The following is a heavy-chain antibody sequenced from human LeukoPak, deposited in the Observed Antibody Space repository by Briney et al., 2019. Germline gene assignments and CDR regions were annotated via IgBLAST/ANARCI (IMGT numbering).Heavy chain of an antibody. CDR2: IYSGGST. CDR3: ARTPSISSSWYYFDY. V-gene: IGHV3-66*01. CDR1: GFTVSSNF. D-gene: IGHD6-13*01. Sequence: PGGSLRLSCAASGFTVSSNFMSWVRQAPGKGLEWVSVIYSGGSTYYADSVKGRFTISRDNSKNTLYLQMNSLRAEDTAVYYCARTPSISSSWYYFDYWGQGTLVTVSS. J-gene: IGHJ4*02.